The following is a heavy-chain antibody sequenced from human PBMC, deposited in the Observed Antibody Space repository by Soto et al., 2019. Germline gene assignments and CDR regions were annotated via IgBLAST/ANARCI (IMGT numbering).Heavy chain of an antibody. CDR3: ARTDYGDYLIY. CDR1: GGSISSDGYF. V-gene: IGHV4-30-4*01. J-gene: IGHJ4*02. Sequence: QVHLQESGPGLVKPSQTLSLTCTVSGGSISSDGYFWSWIRQPPGKGLEWIGYIFYSGRTYYNPSLKVLLTISVDTSNNQFSLKLRSVTAPDTALYYCARTDYGDYLIYWGQGTLVSVCS. D-gene: IGHD4-17*01. CDR2: IFYSGRT.